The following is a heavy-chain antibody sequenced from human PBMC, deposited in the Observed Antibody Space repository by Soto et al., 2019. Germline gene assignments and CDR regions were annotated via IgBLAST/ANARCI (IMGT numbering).Heavy chain of an antibody. CDR1: GFTFSSYG. D-gene: IGHD2-21*02. CDR3: ARGGCGGDCGPDY. Sequence: QVQLVESGGGVVQPGRSLRLSCAASGFTFSSYGMHWVRQAPGKGLEWVAVIWYDGSNKYYADSVKGRFTISRDNSKNTLYLQMNRLRAEDTAVYYWARGGCGGDCGPDYWGEGTLVTVSS. CDR2: IWYDGSNK. J-gene: IGHJ4*02. V-gene: IGHV3-33*01.